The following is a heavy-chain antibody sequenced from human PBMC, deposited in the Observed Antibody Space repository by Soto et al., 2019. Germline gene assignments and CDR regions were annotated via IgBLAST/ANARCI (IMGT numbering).Heavy chain of an antibody. Sequence: GGSLRLSCAASGFTFSGHTINWVRQAPGKGLEWVSSVSRSSSYIYYADSVKGRFTVSRDDAEKSLYLQMNSLRAEDTAIYYCAICFGFYGSEYAFFSSWGQGSQVTVSS. J-gene: IGHJ4*02. V-gene: IGHV3-21*01. D-gene: IGHD3-10*01. CDR1: GFTFSGHT. CDR2: VSRSSSYI. CDR3: AICFGFYGSEYAFFSS.